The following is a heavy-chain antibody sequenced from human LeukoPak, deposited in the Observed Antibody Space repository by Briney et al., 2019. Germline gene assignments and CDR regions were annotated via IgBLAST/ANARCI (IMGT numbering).Heavy chain of an antibody. J-gene: IGHJ4*02. CDR2: IRYDGSNK. CDR3: AKDLVDIVATIDHCFDC. CDR1: GFTFSSYG. D-gene: IGHD5-12*01. V-gene: IGHV3-30*02. Sequence: PGGSLRLSCAASGFTFSSYGMHWVRQAPGKGLEWVAFIRYDGSNKYYADSVKGRFTISRDNSKNTLYLQMNSLRAEDTAVYYCAKDLVDIVATIDHCFDCWGQGTLVTVSS.